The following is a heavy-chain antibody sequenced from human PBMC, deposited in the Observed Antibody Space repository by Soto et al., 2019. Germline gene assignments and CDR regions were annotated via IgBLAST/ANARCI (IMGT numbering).Heavy chain of an antibody. J-gene: IGHJ5*02. V-gene: IGHV1-69*08. CDR2: IIPILGIA. Sequence: QVQLVQSGAEVKKPGSSVKVSCKASGGTFSSYTISWVRQAPGQGLEWMGRIIPILGIANYAQKFQGRVTITADKSTSTAYMELSSLRSEDTAVYYCARDLCSGGSCYGNWFDPWGQGTLVTVSS. D-gene: IGHD2-15*01. CDR3: ARDLCSGGSCYGNWFDP. CDR1: GGTFSSYT.